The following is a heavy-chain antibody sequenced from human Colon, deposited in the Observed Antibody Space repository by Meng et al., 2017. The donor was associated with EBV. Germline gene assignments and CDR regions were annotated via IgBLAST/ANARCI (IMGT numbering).Heavy chain of an antibody. CDR1: GGSSSGYS. V-gene: IGHV4-34*01. CDR2: INHSGST. CDR3: ARGPGGSYYLYYFDY. Sequence: QWGGGRLKPSGTLSLPCAVLGGSSSGYSWGWIRQPPEKGLEWIGEINHSGSTNYNPSLKSRVTISVDTSKKQFSLKLSSVTAADTAVYYCARGPGGSYYLYYFDYWGQGTLVTVSS. J-gene: IGHJ4*02. D-gene: IGHD1-26*01.